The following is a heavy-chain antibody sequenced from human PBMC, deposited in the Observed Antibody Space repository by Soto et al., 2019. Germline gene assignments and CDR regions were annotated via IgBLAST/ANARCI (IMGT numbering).Heavy chain of an antibody. J-gene: IGHJ3*02. D-gene: IGHD3-16*01. CDR1: CGSMSSYY. CDR3: ARDVARGEPKPCDI. CDR2: IYYSGST. Sequence: SETLSLTSTFSCGSMSSYYSSWIRQPPGKGLEWIGYIYYSGSTNYNPSLKSRVTISGDTSKNQFSLKLSSLTAADTAVYYCARDVARGEPKPCDIWGQGTMVTVSS. V-gene: IGHV4-59*01.